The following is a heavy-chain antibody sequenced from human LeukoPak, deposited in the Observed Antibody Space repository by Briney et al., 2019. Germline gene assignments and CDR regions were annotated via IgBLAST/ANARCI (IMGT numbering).Heavy chain of an antibody. CDR1: GFTFSSYA. D-gene: IGHD1-26*01. CDR2: ISGSGGIT. CDR3: AKGDTTWELPHDY. J-gene: IGHJ4*02. V-gene: IGHV3-23*01. Sequence: GGSLRLSCAASGFTFSSYAMSWVRQAPGKGLEWVSAISGSGGITSYADSVKGRFTISRDNSKNTLYLQMNSLRAENTAVYYCAKGDTTWELPHDYWGQGTLVTVSS.